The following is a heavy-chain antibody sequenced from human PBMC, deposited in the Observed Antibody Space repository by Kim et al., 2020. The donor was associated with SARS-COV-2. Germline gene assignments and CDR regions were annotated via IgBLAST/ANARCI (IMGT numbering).Heavy chain of an antibody. D-gene: IGHD3-10*01. J-gene: IGHJ6*02. Sequence: QKFQGVVTFTADESTSTAYMELSSLRSEDTAVYYCARVVGFGDYRGMDVWGQGTTVTVSS. V-gene: IGHV1-69*01. CDR3: ARVVGFGDYRGMDV.